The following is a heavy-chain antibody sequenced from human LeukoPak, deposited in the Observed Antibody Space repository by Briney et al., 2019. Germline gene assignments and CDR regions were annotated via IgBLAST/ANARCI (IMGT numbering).Heavy chain of an antibody. CDR2: TYYRSKWYK. Sequence: SQTLSLTCAISGDSVSSDSVAWNWIRQSPSRGLEWLGRTYYRSKWYKGYAVSVRGRITVNPDTSQNQFSLQLNSVTPEDTAVYYCARGRYGAFDIWGQGTLVTVSS. V-gene: IGHV6-1*01. D-gene: IGHD1-1*01. CDR3: ARGRYGAFDI. J-gene: IGHJ3*02. CDR1: GDSVSSDSVA.